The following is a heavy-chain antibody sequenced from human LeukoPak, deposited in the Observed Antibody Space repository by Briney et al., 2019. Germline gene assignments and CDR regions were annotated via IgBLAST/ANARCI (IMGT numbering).Heavy chain of an antibody. J-gene: IGHJ4*02. Sequence: GGSLRLSCGASGFTFSNYAMHWVRQAPGKGLDWVAIIWYDGSNKYYADSVRGRFTISRDQSKNMVSLQMNSLRVEDTALYYCAKGGLAAAGIDHWGQGVLVTVSS. D-gene: IGHD6-13*01. CDR1: GFTFSNYA. CDR2: IWYDGSNK. V-gene: IGHV3-33*03. CDR3: AKGGLAAAGIDH.